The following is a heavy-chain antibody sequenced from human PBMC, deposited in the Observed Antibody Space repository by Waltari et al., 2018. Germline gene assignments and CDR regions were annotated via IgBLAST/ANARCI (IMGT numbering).Heavy chain of an antibody. CDR1: GASVTSDFL. J-gene: IGHJ4*02. V-gene: IGHV4-4*02. D-gene: IGHD2-15*01. CDR3: ARDRGRGLYLDS. Sequence: QLHLRQSGPGLVQPSDSLSLTCAVSGASVTSDFLWNWVRQPPGKGLGWIGQIRGDGRTNYNPSLESRVTVSMDTLNNQFSLKVSSVTAADTAVYYCARDRGRGLYLDSWGQGTLVTVS. CDR2: IRGDGRT.